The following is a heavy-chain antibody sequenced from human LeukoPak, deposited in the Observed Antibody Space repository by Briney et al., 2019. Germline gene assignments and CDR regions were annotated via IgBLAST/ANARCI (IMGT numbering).Heavy chain of an antibody. CDR3: ASLLYYDFWSGPTGEDY. CDR2: ISDNT. J-gene: IGHJ4*02. CDR1: GFTFSMYA. Sequence: GGSLRLSCAVSGFTFSMYAMAWVRQAPGKGLEWVSDISDNTYYADSVRGRFTISRDNSKNTLYLQMNSLRAEDTAVYYCASLLYYDFWSGPTGEDYWGQGTLVTVSS. D-gene: IGHD3-3*01. V-gene: IGHV3-23*01.